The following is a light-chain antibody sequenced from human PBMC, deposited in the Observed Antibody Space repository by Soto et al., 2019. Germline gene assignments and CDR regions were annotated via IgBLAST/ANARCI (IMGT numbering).Light chain of an antibody. Sequence: QSALTQPASVSGSPGQSITISCTGTSSDAGGYNYVSWYQQHPGKAPKLMIYDVINRPSGVSNRFSGSKSGNTASLTISGLQAEDEADYYCSSYTSSSTRVFGGGTQLTVL. V-gene: IGLV2-14*01. J-gene: IGLJ2*01. CDR3: SSYTSSSTRV. CDR2: DVI. CDR1: SSDAGGYNY.